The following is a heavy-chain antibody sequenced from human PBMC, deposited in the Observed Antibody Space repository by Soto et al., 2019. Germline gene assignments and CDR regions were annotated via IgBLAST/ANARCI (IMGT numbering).Heavy chain of an antibody. CDR2: INAGNGNT. Sequence: PGASVKVSCKASGYTFTSYAMHWVRQAPGQRLEWMGWINAGNGNTKYSQKFQGRVTITRDTSASTAYMELSSLRSEDTAVYYCAREYYYDSSGYVRSPDFDYWGQGTLVTVSS. V-gene: IGHV1-3*01. D-gene: IGHD3-22*01. CDR3: AREYYYDSSGYVRSPDFDY. CDR1: GYTFTSYA. J-gene: IGHJ4*02.